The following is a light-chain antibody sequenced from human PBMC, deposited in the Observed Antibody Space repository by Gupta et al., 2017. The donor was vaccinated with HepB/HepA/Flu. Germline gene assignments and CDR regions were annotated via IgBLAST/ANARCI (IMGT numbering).Light chain of an antibody. CDR1: NIGSKS. CDR2: YDS. J-gene: IGLJ2*01. CDR3: QVWDSSSDHGV. V-gene: IGLV3-21*04. Sequence: SSVLTQPPSVSVAPGETAGLTCGGNNIGSKSVHWYLNPGQAPVLVIYYDSDRPSGIPERFSGSNSGNTATLIISRVEAGDEADYYCQVWDSSSDHGVFGGGTKLTVL.